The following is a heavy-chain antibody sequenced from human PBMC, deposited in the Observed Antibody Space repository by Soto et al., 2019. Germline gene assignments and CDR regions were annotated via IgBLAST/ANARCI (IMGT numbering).Heavy chain of an antibody. D-gene: IGHD5-12*01. J-gene: IGHJ6*02. CDR1: GYSFTSYW. V-gene: IGHV5-10-1*01. CDR2: IDPSDSYT. CDR3: ARRDSGYDYYYYGMDV. Sequence: RGESLKISCKGSGYSFTSYWISWVRQMPGKGLEWMGRIDPSDSYTNYSPSFQGHVTISADKSISTAYLQWSSLKASDTAMYYCARRDSGYDYYYYGMDVWGQGTTVTVSS.